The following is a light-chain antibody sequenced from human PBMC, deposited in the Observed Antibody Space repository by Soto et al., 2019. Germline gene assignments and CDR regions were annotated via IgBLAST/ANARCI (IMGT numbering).Light chain of an antibody. CDR3: QHYNSYSEA. Sequence: DIQITQYPSTLSASVGDRVTMTCLASQTISSWLAWYQQKPGKAPKLLIYKASTLKSGVPSRFSGSGSGTEFTLTISSLQPDDFATYYCQHYNSYSEAFGQGTKVDI. CDR2: KAS. J-gene: IGKJ1*01. V-gene: IGKV1-5*03. CDR1: QTISSW.